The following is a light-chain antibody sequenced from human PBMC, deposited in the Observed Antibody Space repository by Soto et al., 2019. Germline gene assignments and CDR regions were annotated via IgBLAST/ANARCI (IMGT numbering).Light chain of an antibody. V-gene: IGKV3-11*01. J-gene: IGKJ1*01. CDR3: QQRDSWPRT. Sequence: EIVLTQSPATVSLSPGERATLSCRASRSVSNYLAWYQQKPGQPPRLLIYDASNRATGIPARFSGSGSGTDFILTISSLEPEDFAVYYCQQRDSWPRTFGQGTRWIS. CDR2: DAS. CDR1: RSVSNY.